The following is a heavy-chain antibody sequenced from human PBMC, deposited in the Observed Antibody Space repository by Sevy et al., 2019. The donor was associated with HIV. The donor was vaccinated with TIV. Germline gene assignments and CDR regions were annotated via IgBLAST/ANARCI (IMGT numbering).Heavy chain of an antibody. V-gene: IGHV3-48*02. CDR2: ISRASDSI. J-gene: IGHJ4*02. D-gene: IGHD1-26*01. CDR1: GFTFRDYP. CDR3: AREHTGSFPDF. Sequence: GGSLRLSCAASGFTFRDYPMNWIRQAPGKGLEWLSYISRASDSIYYADSVMGRFTVSRDNAKNSLYLQMDRLGDEETAIYYCAREHTGSFPDFWGQGTLVTVSS.